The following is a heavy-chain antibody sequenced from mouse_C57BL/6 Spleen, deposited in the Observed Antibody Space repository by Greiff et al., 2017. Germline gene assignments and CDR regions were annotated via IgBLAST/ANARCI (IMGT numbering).Heavy chain of an antibody. CDR1: GYAFTNYL. CDR2: INPGSGGT. Sequence: VQLVESGAELVRPGTSVKVSCKASGYAFTNYLIEWVKQRPGQGLEWIGVINPGSGGTNYNEKFKGKATLTADKSSSTAYMQLSSLTSEDSAVYFCARVHSSGPPFDYWGQGTTLTVSS. D-gene: IGHD3-2*02. CDR3: ARVHSSGPPFDY. J-gene: IGHJ2*01. V-gene: IGHV1-54*01.